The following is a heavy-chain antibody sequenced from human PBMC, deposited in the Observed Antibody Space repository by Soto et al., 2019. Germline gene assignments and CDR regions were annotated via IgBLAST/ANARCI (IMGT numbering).Heavy chain of an antibody. V-gene: IGHV3-9*01. J-gene: IGHJ6*02. CDR2: ISWNSGSI. D-gene: IGHD6-13*01. Sequence: EVQLVESGGGLVQPGRSLRLSCAASGFTFDDYAMHWVRQAPGKGLEWVLGISWNSGSIGYADSVKGRFTISRDNAKNSLYLQMNSLRAEDTALYYCAKDIRRAAADAYGMDVWGQGTTVTVSS. CDR1: GFTFDDYA. CDR3: AKDIRRAAADAYGMDV.